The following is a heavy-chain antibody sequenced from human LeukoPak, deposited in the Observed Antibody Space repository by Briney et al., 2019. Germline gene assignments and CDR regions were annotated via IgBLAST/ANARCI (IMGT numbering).Heavy chain of an antibody. CDR1: GFTFSSYG. CDR2: ISYVGSNN. Sequence: GGSLRLSCVASGFTFSSYGMHWVRQAPGKGLEWVAVISYVGSNNYYADSVKGRFTVSRDNSKNTLYLQMNSLRHEDTAIYYCASRRFGDSVKWGQGTQVTVSS. CDR3: ASRRFGDSVK. V-gene: IGHV3-30*03. D-gene: IGHD4-17*01. J-gene: IGHJ4*02.